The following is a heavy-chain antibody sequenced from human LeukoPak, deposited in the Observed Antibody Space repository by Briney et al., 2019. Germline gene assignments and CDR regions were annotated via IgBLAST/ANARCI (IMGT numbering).Heavy chain of an antibody. CDR2: IYTGGGT. V-gene: IGHV3-66*01. D-gene: IGHD4-17*01. CDR1: GFTVSSVY. J-gene: IGHJ4*02. Sequence: GGSLRLSCAASGFTVSSVYMSWVRQAPGKGLEWVSVIYTGGGTYYADSVKGRFTISRDNSKNTLYLQMNSLRAEDTAVYYCARNRGDPSYFDYWGQGTLVTVSS. CDR3: ARNRGDPSYFDY.